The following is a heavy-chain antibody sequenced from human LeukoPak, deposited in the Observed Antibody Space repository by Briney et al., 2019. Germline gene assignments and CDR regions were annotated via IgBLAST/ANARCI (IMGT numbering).Heavy chain of an antibody. Sequence: GGSLRLSCAASGFTVSSNYMSWVRQAPGKGLEWVSVIYTGGSTYYADSVKGRFTISRDNSKNTLYLQMNSLRAEDTAVYYCAKDQGSGNYYHGMDVWGQGTTVTVSS. CDR1: GFTVSSNY. CDR3: AKDQGSGNYYHGMDV. J-gene: IGHJ6*02. V-gene: IGHV3-53*01. CDR2: IYTGGST. D-gene: IGHD6-19*01.